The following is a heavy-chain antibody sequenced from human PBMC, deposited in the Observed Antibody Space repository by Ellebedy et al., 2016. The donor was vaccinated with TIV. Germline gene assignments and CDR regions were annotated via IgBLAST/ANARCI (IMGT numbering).Heavy chain of an antibody. D-gene: IGHD4-17*01. CDR3: ARGSSIDYGDYPHSFDY. V-gene: IGHV1-2*04. CDR2: INPNSGVT. Sequence: AASVKVSCKASGYTFTGYYIHWVRQAPGQGLEWMGWINPNSGVTNYAQKFQDWVTMTRDTSISTAYMELSRLRSDDTAVYYCARGSSIDYGDYPHSFDYWGQGTLVTVSS. CDR1: GYTFTGYY. J-gene: IGHJ4*02.